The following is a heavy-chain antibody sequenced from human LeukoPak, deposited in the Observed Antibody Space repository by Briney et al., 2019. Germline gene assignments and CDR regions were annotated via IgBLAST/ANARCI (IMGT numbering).Heavy chain of an antibody. Sequence: GGSLRLSCVASGFTLSNYGMSWVRQAPGKGLEWVSAISGIGTYTYYADSVKGRFTISRDNSKNTLYLQMKSLRAEDTALYYCARFTSGIIGNALDIWGQGTMVTVSS. J-gene: IGHJ3*02. CDR2: ISGIGTYT. D-gene: IGHD1-14*01. CDR1: GFTLSNYG. V-gene: IGHV3-23*01. CDR3: ARFTSGIIGNALDI.